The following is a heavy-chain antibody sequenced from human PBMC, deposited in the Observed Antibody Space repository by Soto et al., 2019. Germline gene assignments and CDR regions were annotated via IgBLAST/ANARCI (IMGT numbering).Heavy chain of an antibody. Sequence: LSCAASGFLLIRSGMTWVRQAPGKGLEWVAVMSFDGSIKYYADSVKGRFTISRDNSKNTLYLQMNSLRAEDTAVYYCATIAVPPAFDSWGQGTMVTVS. CDR1: GFLLIRSG. CDR3: ATIAVPPAFDS. J-gene: IGHJ3*02. V-gene: IGHV3-30*03. D-gene: IGHD6-19*01. CDR2: MSFDGSIK.